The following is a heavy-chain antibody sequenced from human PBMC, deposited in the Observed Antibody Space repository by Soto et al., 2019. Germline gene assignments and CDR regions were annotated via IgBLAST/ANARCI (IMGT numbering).Heavy chain of an antibody. CDR2: INPNSGGT. D-gene: IGHD1-1*01. J-gene: IGHJ6*01. CDR1: GYRFTGYY. CDR3: ARDLSEDGYNWNDVRVYYYYGMDV. V-gene: IGHV1-2*04. Sequence: GASAKLSCEASGYRFTGYYMHWVRQAPGQGLEWMVWINPNSGGTNYAQKFQGWVTMTRDTSISTAYMELSRLRSDDTAVYYCARDLSEDGYNWNDVRVYYYYGMDVWGQRTTVTVSS.